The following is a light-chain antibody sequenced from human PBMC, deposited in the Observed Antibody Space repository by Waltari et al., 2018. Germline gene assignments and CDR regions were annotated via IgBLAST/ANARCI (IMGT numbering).Light chain of an antibody. V-gene: IGLV1-51*01. J-gene: IGLJ2*01. Sequence: QSVLTPPPSVSAAPGQKVTISCSGSSSNIGNNYVSWYQQLPGTAPKLVIYDNDKRPSGIPDRFSGSKSGTSATLGITGLQTGDEAYYYCGTWDSSLTAGVFGGGTKLTVL. CDR1: SSNIGNNY. CDR2: DND. CDR3: GTWDSSLTAGV.